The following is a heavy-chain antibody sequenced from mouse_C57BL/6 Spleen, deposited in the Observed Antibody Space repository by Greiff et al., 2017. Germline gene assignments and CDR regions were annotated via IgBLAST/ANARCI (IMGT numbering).Heavy chain of an antibody. CDR1: GFTFSDFY. Sequence: EVMLVESGGGLVQSGRSLRLSCATSGFTFSDFYMEWVRQAPGKGLEWIAASRNKANDYTTEYSASVKGRFIVSRDTSQSILYLQMNALRAEDTAIYYCARDVRGAFDYWGQGTTLTVSS. V-gene: IGHV7-1*01. CDR2: SRNKANDYTT. J-gene: IGHJ2*01. CDR3: ARDVRGAFDY.